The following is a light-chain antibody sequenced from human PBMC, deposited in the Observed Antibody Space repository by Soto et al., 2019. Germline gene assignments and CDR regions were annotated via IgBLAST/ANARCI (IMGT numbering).Light chain of an antibody. CDR2: DAS. CDR1: QRVSSY. J-gene: IGKJ1*01. V-gene: IGKV3-11*01. CDR3: QQRSNYWK. Sequence: EIVLTQSPATLSLSPGERATLSCRASQRVSSYLAWYQQKPGQAPRLLIYDASNRATGIPARFSGSGSGTDFTLTISSLEPEDFAVYYCQQRSNYWKFGQGTKVEIK.